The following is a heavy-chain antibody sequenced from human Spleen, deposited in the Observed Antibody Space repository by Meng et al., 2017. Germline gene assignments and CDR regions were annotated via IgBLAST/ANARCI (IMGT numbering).Heavy chain of an antibody. D-gene: IGHD5-12*01. CDR3: AGGYSGYAWY. CDR2: INAVFGTT. CDR1: GGIFSNYV. Sequence: SVKVSCKALGGIFSNYVIGWVRQAPGQGLEWMGGINAVFGTTNYAQKFQDRVTITSDESTSTVYMELTRLTSEDTAVYFCAGGYSGYAWYWGQGTLVTVSS. V-gene: IGHV1-69*13. J-gene: IGHJ4*02.